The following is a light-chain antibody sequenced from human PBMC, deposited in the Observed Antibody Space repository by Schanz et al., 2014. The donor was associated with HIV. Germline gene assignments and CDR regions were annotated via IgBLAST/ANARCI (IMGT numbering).Light chain of an antibody. V-gene: IGKV1-5*03. J-gene: IGKJ1*01. CDR2: QSS. CDR1: QNIGFW. CDR3: QQYNRYAST. Sequence: DIQMTQSPSSLSASVGDRVSITCRASQNIGFWLTWYQQKPGKAPNLLIFQSSTLNSGVPSRFSGSGSGTDFTLTITSLQPDDFATYYCQQYNRYASTFGQGTKVEIK.